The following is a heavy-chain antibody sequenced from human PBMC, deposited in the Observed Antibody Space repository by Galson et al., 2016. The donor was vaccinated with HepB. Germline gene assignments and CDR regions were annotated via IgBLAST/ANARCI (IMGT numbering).Heavy chain of an antibody. CDR1: GGSVNNYY. CDR3: ARGLASGTFWLDP. V-gene: IGHV4-59*02. CDR2: IYYSGST. J-gene: IGHJ5*02. D-gene: IGHD2-15*01. Sequence: SETLSLTCTVSGGSVNNYYWTWIRQPPGKGLEWIGYIYYSGSTHYNPSLKSRVTISVDTSKNQFSLNLSSVTAADTAVYYCARGLASGTFWLDPWGLGTLVTVSS.